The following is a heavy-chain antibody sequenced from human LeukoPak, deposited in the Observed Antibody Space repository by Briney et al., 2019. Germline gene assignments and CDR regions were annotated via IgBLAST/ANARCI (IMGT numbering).Heavy chain of an antibody. Sequence: GGSLRLSCAASGFTFSSYSMNWVRQAPGKGLEWVGRIKSKTDGGTTDYAAPVKGRFTISRDDSKNTLYLQMNSLKTEDTAVYYCTTNVDTAMVGYYYMDVWGKGTTVTVSS. J-gene: IGHJ6*03. V-gene: IGHV3-15*01. CDR2: IKSKTDGGTT. D-gene: IGHD5-18*01. CDR3: TTNVDTAMVGYYYMDV. CDR1: GFTFSSYS.